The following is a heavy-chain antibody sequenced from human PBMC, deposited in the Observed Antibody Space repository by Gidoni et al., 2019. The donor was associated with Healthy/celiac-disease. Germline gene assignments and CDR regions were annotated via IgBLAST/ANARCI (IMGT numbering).Heavy chain of an antibody. CDR3: ARFNSGVAARPYYYYGMDV. J-gene: IGHJ6*02. V-gene: IGHV4-59*01. Sequence: QVQLQESGPGLVKPSETLSLTCTVSGGSISSYYWSWIRQPPGKGLEWIGYIYYSGSTNYNPSLKSRVTISVDTSKNQFSLKLSTVTAADTAVYYCARFNSGVAARPYYYYGMDVWGQGTTVTVSS. CDR2: IYYSGST. D-gene: IGHD6-6*01. CDR1: GGSISSYY.